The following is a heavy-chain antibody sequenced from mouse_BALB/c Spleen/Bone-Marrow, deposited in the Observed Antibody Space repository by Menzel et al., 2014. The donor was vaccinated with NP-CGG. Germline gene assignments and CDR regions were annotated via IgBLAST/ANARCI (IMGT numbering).Heavy chain of an antibody. CDR3: ARDNYGYDY. CDR2: IWGDGST. D-gene: IGHD2-2*01. J-gene: IGHJ2*01. V-gene: IGHV2-6-7*01. CDR1: GFSLTGYG. Sequence: QVQLKESGPGLVAPSQRLSIPCTVSGFSLTGYGVNWVRPPPGKGLEWLGMIWGDGSTDYNSALKSRLSISKDNSKSQVFLKMNSLQTDDTARYYCARDNYGYDYWGQGATLTVSS.